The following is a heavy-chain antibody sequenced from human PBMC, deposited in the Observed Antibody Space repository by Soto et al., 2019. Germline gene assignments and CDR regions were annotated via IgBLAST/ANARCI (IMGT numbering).Heavy chain of an antibody. D-gene: IGHD6-19*01. CDR1: GYTFISYG. CDR3: ATSGGGWYLY. J-gene: IGHJ4*02. V-gene: IGHV1-18*01. CDR2: ISAYSGNT. Sequence: ASVKVSCKTSGYTFISYGISWVRQAPGQGLEWMGWISAYSGNTNYAQKFQGRVTLTRNTSINTAYIELSSLTSDDTAVYYCATSGGGWYLYWGQRTLVTVS.